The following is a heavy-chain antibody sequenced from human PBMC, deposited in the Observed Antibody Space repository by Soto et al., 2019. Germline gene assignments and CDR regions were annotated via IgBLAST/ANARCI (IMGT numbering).Heavy chain of an antibody. CDR2: IYPGDSDA. CDR1: GYSFTDYW. Sequence: GESLKISCKSSGYSFTDYWIGWVRQMPGKGLEWMGIIYPGDSDARYSPSFQGQVTISVDTSINTAFLRWNSLTASDTAMYYCARQADYNILTDYFYYFEYWGQGSLVTVSS. CDR3: ARQADYNILTDYFYYFEY. V-gene: IGHV5-51*01. D-gene: IGHD3-9*01. J-gene: IGHJ4*02.